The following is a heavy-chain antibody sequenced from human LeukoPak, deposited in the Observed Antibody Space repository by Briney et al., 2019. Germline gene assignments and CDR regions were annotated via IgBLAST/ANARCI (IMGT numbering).Heavy chain of an antibody. Sequence: PSETLSLTCTDSDGSISSYYWSWIRQPAGKGLEWIGRIYTSGSTNYNPSLKSRVTMSVDTSKNQFSLKLSSVTAADTAVYYCAIGYSYGFNYWGQGTLVTVSS. J-gene: IGHJ4*02. V-gene: IGHV4-4*07. D-gene: IGHD5-18*01. CDR1: DGSISSYY. CDR2: IYTSGST. CDR3: AIGYSYGFNY.